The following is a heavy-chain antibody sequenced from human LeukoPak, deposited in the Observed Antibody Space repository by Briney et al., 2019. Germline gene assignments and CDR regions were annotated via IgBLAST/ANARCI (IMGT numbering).Heavy chain of an antibody. CDR1: GFTFSSYA. D-gene: IGHD4-11*01. V-gene: IGHV3-23*01. CDR3: AREVDSNYPLDAFDI. Sequence: SGGSLRLSCAASGFTFSSYAMSWVRQAPGKGLEWVSAISGSGGSTYYADSVKGRFTISRDNSKNTLYLQMNSLRAEDTAMYYCAREVDSNYPLDAFDIWGQGTMVTVSS. CDR2: ISGSGGST. J-gene: IGHJ3*02.